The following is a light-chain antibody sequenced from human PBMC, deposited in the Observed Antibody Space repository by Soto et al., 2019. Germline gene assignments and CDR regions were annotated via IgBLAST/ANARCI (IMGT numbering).Light chain of an antibody. J-gene: IGKJ1*01. Sequence: LTQSPGTLSLSPGETATLSCRASENIGSDFLAWYQHRPGQPPSLLIFGASSRAPGIPDRFSGSGSGTDFTLTISRLEPEDFALYYCQQYYRSPETFGQGTKVDIK. CDR2: GAS. CDR1: ENIGSDF. CDR3: QQYYRSPET. V-gene: IGKV3-20*01.